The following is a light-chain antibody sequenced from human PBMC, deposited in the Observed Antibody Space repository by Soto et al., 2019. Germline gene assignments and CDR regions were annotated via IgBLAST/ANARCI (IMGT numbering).Light chain of an antibody. CDR1: QSITSY. CDR3: QQSTTTSWT. Sequence: DIQMAQSPSSLSASVGDRVTITCRASQSITSYLNWYQQKPGKAPKLLIYAVSSLHSGVPSRFSGSGSGTDFTLTISSLQPEDFATYYCQQSTTTSWTFGKGTTVDLK. V-gene: IGKV1-39*01. J-gene: IGKJ1*01. CDR2: AVS.